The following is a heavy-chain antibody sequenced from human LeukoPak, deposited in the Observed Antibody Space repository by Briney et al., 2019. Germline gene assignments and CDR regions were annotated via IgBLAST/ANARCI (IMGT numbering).Heavy chain of an antibody. D-gene: IGHD7-27*01. CDR1: GFTFSDYW. CDR3: ARDRSPTNGGFDY. J-gene: IGHJ4*02. V-gene: IGHV3-74*01. Sequence: GGSLRPSCAASGFTFSDYWMPWVRQAPGKGLVWVSRINIDGSDTTYADSGKGRFTISRDNAKSTLYLQMNSLRVEDTAVYFCARDRSPTNGGFDYWGQGTLVTVSS. CDR2: INIDGSDT.